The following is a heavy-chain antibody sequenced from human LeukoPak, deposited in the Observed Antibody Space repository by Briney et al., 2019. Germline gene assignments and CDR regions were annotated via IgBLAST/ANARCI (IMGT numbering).Heavy chain of an antibody. V-gene: IGHV1-2*02. D-gene: IGHD4-23*01. CDR2: INPNSGGT. J-gene: IGHJ2*01. CDR1: GYTFTDYY. CDR3: ARHPGKVTNDWYFDL. Sequence: ASVKVSCKASGYTFTDYYMHWVRQAPGQGLEWMGWINPNSGGTNYAQKFQGRVTMTRDTSITTAYMELSRLSSDDTAVYYCARHPGKVTNDWYFDLWGRGTLVTASS.